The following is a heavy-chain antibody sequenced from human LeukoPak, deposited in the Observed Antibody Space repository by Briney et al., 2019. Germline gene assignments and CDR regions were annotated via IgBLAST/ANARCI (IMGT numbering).Heavy chain of an antibody. Sequence: SETLSLTCAVYGRSFSGYYWSWIRQPPGKGLEWIGEINHSGSTNYNPSLKRRVTISVDTSKNQFSLTLSSVTAADTAVYYCARDVAAAGTLGLYYFDYWGQGTLVTVSS. J-gene: IGHJ4*02. CDR3: ARDVAAAGTLGLYYFDY. V-gene: IGHV4-34*01. D-gene: IGHD6-13*01. CDR1: GRSFSGYY. CDR2: INHSGST.